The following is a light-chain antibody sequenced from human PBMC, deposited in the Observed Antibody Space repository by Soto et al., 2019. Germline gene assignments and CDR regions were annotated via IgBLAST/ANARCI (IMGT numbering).Light chain of an antibody. CDR2: STT. CDR1: TGAVTSGYY. J-gene: IGLJ2*01. Sequence: QAVVTQEPSLTVSPGGTVTLTCASSTGAVTSGYYPNWFQQKPGQPPRALIYSTTYKHSWTPARFSGSLLGGKAALTLSGVQPEDEADYYCLLFYCDGVLFGGGTKLTVL. V-gene: IGLV7-43*01. CDR3: LLFYCDGVL.